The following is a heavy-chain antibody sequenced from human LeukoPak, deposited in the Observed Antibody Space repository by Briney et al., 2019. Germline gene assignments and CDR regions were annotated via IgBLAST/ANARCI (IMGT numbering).Heavy chain of an antibody. CDR2: IGTSGGNI. Sequence: GGSLSLSCEASGFTFSSFTMNWFGQAPGKGREWISYIGTSGGNIHYADSVKGRFTISRDNAKNSLFLQMNNLRVEDTAVYYCVRNYRYGLDYWGQGTLVSVSS. J-gene: IGHJ4*02. D-gene: IGHD5-18*01. V-gene: IGHV3-48*01. CDR1: GFTFSSFT. CDR3: VRNYRYGLDY.